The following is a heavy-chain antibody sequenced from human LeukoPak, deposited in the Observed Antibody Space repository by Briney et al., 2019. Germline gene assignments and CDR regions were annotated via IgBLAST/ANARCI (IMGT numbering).Heavy chain of an antibody. J-gene: IGHJ4*02. V-gene: IGHV1-46*01. CDR2: IYPRDGST. Sequence: ASVKVSCKASGYSFTSNCIHWVRQAPGQGLEWMGMIYPRDGSTSYAQKFQGRVTVTRDTSTSTVHMELSGLRSEDTAVYYCARDQEAFDYWGQGTLVTVSS. CDR3: ARDQEAFDY. CDR1: GYSFTSNC.